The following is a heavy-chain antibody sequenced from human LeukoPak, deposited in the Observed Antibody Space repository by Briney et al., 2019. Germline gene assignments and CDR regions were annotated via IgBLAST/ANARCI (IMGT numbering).Heavy chain of an antibody. Sequence: ASVKVSCKASGYTFTSYYMHWVRQAPGQGLEWMGIINPSGGSTSYAQKFQGRVTITADESTSTAYMELSSLRSEDTAVHYCARDLRNYDFWSGYYLYYYYYGMDVWGQGTTVTVSS. D-gene: IGHD3-3*01. V-gene: IGHV1-46*01. CDR1: GYTFTSYY. J-gene: IGHJ6*02. CDR3: ARDLRNYDFWSGYYLYYYYYGMDV. CDR2: INPSGGST.